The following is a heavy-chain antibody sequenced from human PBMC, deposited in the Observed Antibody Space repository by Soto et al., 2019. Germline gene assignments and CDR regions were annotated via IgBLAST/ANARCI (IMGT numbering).Heavy chain of an antibody. Sequence: GGSLRLSCAASGFTFNSYSMNWVRQAPGKGLEWVSSMSRSSRYIYYADSVKGRFTISRDNAKNSVYLQMTSLRAEDTAVYYCARDGGVAATLANYFDYWGQGTLVTVSS. CDR2: MSRSSRYI. V-gene: IGHV3-21*01. CDR1: GFTFNSYS. CDR3: ARDGGVAATLANYFDY. J-gene: IGHJ4*02. D-gene: IGHD2-15*01.